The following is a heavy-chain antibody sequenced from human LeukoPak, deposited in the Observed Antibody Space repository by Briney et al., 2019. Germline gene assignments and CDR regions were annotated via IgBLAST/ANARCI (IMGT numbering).Heavy chain of an antibody. CDR1: GGSINSY. D-gene: IGHD3-10*01. J-gene: IGHJ5*02. V-gene: IGHV4-4*07. CDR2: ISGSGTI. Sequence: PSETLSLTCIVSGGSINSYWSWIRQPAGKGLEWIGRISGSGTITYNPALQSRLTISIDTSKNQFCLKLMSVTAAETAVYYCARDSGTTGEVKFDPWGQGILGTVSS. CDR3: ARDSGTTGEVKFDP.